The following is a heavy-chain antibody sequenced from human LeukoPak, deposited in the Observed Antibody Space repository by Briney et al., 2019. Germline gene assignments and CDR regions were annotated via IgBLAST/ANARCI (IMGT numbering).Heavy chain of an antibody. CDR1: GGSISSSNW. Sequence: SGTLSLTCAVSGGSISSSNWWSWVRQPPGKGLEWIGEIYHSGSTNYNPSLKSRVTISVDTSKNQFSLKLSSVTAADTAVYYCARSSGSYYAADYWGQGTLVTVSS. CDR3: ARSSGSYYAADY. CDR2: IYHSGST. D-gene: IGHD1-26*01. J-gene: IGHJ4*02. V-gene: IGHV4-4*02.